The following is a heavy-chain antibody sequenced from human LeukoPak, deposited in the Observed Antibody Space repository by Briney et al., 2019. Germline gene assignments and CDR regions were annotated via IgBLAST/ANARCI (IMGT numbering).Heavy chain of an antibody. D-gene: IGHD3-16*02. J-gene: IGHJ5*02. V-gene: IGHV1-46*01. CDR3: ARADAYDYVWGSYRYNPHWFDP. CDR1: GYTFTSYY. CDR2: IYPSGGST. Sequence: ASVKVSCKASGYTFTSYYMHWVRQAPGQGLEWMGIIYPSGGSTSYAQKFQGRVTMTRDTSTSTVYMELRSLRSDDTAVYYCARADAYDYVWGSYRYNPHWFDPWGQGTLVTVSS.